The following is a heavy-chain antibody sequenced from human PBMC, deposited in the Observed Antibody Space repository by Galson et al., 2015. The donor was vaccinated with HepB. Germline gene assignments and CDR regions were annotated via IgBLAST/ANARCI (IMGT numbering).Heavy chain of an antibody. CDR3: ARDKNPTTVLRGVIENNFYYMDV. Sequence: GTANYAQKFQGRVTITADESTSTAYMEVSSLRSEDTAVYYCARDKNPTTVLRGVIENNFYYMDVWGKGTTVTVSS. CDR2: GTA. V-gene: IGHV1-69*01. J-gene: IGHJ6*03. D-gene: IGHD3-10*01.